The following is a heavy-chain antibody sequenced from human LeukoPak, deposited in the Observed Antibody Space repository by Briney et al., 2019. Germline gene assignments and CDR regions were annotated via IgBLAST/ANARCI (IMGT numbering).Heavy chain of an antibody. V-gene: IGHV3-43D*03. CDR3: AKGEDYGDYVSADY. Sequence: PGGSLRLSCAASGFTFDDYAMHWVRQAPGKGLEWVSLISWDGDSTYYADSVKGRFTISRDNSKNSLYLQMNSLRAEDTALYYCAKGEDYGDYVSADYWGQGTLVTVSS. CDR1: GFTFDDYA. D-gene: IGHD4-17*01. CDR2: ISWDGDST. J-gene: IGHJ4*02.